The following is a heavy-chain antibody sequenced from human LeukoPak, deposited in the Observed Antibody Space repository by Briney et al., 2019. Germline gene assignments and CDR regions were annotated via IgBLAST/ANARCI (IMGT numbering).Heavy chain of an antibody. D-gene: IGHD6-13*01. J-gene: IGHJ4*02. CDR1: GFTVSSNY. CDR2: IYSGGST. Sequence: PGGSLRLSCAASGFTVSSNYMSWVRQAPGKGLEWVSIIYSGGSTYFADSVKGRFTISRDNSKNTPYLQMNSLRAEDTALYYCARVPVASWIQLDSWGQGTLVTVSS. CDR3: ARVPVASWIQLDS. V-gene: IGHV3-53*01.